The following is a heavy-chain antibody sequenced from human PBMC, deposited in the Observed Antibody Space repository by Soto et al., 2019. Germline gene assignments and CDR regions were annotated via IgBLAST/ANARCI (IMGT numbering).Heavy chain of an antibody. J-gene: IGHJ4*02. CDR2: TYPYDSET. CDR1: GYSFTTYC. Sequence: PGESLKISCNASGYSFTTYCIGLVRQMPGKGLEWMGITYPYDSETRYSPSFQGQVTISADKSISAAYLQWSSLKASDTAMYYCARHLVGATRGNFDYWGQGTLVTVSS. CDR3: ARHLVGATRGNFDY. D-gene: IGHD1-26*01. V-gene: IGHV5-51*01.